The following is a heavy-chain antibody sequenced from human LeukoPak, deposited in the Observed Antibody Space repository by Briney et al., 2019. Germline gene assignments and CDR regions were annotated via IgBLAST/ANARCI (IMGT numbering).Heavy chain of an antibody. CDR2: IRSKANSYAT. D-gene: IGHD6-13*01. CDR3: ARDLMGIAYRGAFYY. CDR1: GFTFSGSA. J-gene: IGHJ4*02. Sequence: GGSLRLSCAASGFTFSGSAMHWVRQASGKGLEWVGRIRSKANSYATAYAASVKGRFTISRDDSKNTAYLQMNSLKTEDTAVYYCARDLMGIAYRGAFYYWGQGTLVTVSS. V-gene: IGHV3-73*01.